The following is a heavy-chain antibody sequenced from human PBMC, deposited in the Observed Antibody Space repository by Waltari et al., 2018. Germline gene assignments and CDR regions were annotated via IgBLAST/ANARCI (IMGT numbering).Heavy chain of an antibody. V-gene: IGHV3-48*03. CDR3: ARDLYYGGHY. CDR2: IRSSGSTL. Sequence: EVQLVESGGGLVQPGGSLRLSCAASGFTFSSYEMNWVRQAPGKGLEWVSYIRSSGSTLSSADSVKGLFTISRDNAKNSLYLQMNSLRAEDTAVYYCARDLYYGGHYWGQGTLVTVSS. J-gene: IGHJ4*02. CDR1: GFTFSSYE. D-gene: IGHD4-17*01.